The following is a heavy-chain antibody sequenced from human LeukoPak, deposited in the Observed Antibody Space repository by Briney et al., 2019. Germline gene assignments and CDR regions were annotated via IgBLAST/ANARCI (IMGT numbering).Heavy chain of an antibody. CDR1: GYTFTSYG. CDR2: SSAYNGNT. Sequence: ASVKVSCKASGYTFTSYGISWVRQAPGQGLELMGWSSAYNGNTNYAQKLQGRVTMTTDTSTSTAYMELRSLRSDDTAVYYCAREMERAGLYYYYYGMDVWGQGTTVTVSS. J-gene: IGHJ6*02. CDR3: AREMERAGLYYYYYGMDV. D-gene: IGHD1-14*01. V-gene: IGHV1-18*01.